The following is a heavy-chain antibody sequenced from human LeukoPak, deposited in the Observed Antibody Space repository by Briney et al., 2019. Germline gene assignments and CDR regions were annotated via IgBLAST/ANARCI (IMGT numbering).Heavy chain of an antibody. CDR3: AREIKRSSGWYDFDY. V-gene: IGHV3-30*03. J-gene: IGHJ4*02. CDR2: ISYDGSNK. CDR1: GFTFSSYG. D-gene: IGHD6-19*01. Sequence: PGGSLRLSCAASGFTFSSYGMHWVRQAPGKGLEWVAVISYDGSNKHYADSVKGRFTISRDNSKNTLYLQMNSLRAEDTAVYYCAREIKRSSGWYDFDYWGQGTLVTVSS.